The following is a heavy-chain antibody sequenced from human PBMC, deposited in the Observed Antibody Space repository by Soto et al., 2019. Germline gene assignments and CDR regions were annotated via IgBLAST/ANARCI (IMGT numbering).Heavy chain of an antibody. CDR2: MHSDGSST. CDR1: GFTFSYYW. V-gene: IGHV3-74*01. D-gene: IGHD1-26*01. J-gene: IGHJ3*01. CDR3: ARGDRGAFDL. Sequence: EVQLVESGGGLVRPGGSLRLSCAASGFTFSYYWMHWVRQAPGKGLVWVSRMHSDGSSTNYADFVKGRFIISRDNARNTVDLQMKSVRVEDTAVYYCARGDRGAFDLWGQGTVVTVSS.